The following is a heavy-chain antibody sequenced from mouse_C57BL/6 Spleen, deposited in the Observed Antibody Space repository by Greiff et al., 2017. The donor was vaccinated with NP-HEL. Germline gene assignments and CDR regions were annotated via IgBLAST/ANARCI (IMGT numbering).Heavy chain of an antibody. CDR1: GYTFTSYW. CDR2: IDPSDSYT. V-gene: IGHV1-69*01. Sequence: QVQLQQPGAELVMPGASVKLSCKASGYTFTSYWMHWVKQRPGQGLEWIGEIDPSDSYTNYNQKFKGKSTLTVDKSSSTAYMQLSSLTSEDSAVYYCARGGKIGFAWFAYWGQGTLVTVSA. J-gene: IGHJ3*01. CDR3: ARGGKIGFAWFAY. D-gene: IGHD1-1*02.